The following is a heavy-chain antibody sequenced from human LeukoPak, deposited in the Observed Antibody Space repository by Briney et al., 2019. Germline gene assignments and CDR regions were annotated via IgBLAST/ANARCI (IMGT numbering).Heavy chain of an antibody. J-gene: IGHJ6*03. CDR3: ARAIPYYYYYYMDV. Sequence: ASVKVSCKASGGTFSSYAISWVRQAPAQGLEWMGGIIPIFGTANYAQKFQGRVRITTDESTSTAYMELSSLRSEDTAVYYCARAIPYYYYYYMDVWGKGTTVTVSS. D-gene: IGHD2-2*02. CDR1: GGTFSSYA. CDR2: IIPIFGTA. V-gene: IGHV1-69*05.